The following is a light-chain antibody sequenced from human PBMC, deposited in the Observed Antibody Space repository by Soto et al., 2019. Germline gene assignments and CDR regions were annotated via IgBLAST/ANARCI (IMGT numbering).Light chain of an antibody. Sequence: DIQMTQLPSSLSASVGDRDTITCRTSQSISTYLNWYQQKPGKAPNLLIYGASSLQSGVPSRFSGSGSGTDFTLTISSLQPEDFATYYCQQSYSTPWTFGQGTKVDIK. V-gene: IGKV1-39*01. CDR1: QSISTY. CDR2: GAS. J-gene: IGKJ1*01. CDR3: QQSYSTPWT.